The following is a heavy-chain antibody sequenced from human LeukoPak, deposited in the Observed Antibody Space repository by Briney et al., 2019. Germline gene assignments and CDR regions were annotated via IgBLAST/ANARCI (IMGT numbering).Heavy chain of an antibody. CDR1: GGSISSGGYY. J-gene: IGHJ6*03. D-gene: IGHD3-3*01. CDR2: IYYSGST. V-gene: IGHV4-31*03. Sequence: SETLSLTCTVSGGSISSGGYYWSWIRQHPGKGLEWIGYIYYSGSTYYNPSLKSRVTISVDTSKSQFSLKLSSVTAADTAVYHCARQKYYGDFWSGYSPDYMDVWGKGTTVTVSS. CDR3: ARQKYYGDFWSGYSPDYMDV.